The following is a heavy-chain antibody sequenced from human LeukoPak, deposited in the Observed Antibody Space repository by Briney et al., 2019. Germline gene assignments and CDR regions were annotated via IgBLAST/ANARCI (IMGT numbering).Heavy chain of an antibody. CDR1: GFTFSSYW. D-gene: IGHD3-22*01. CDR2: INSDGSST. V-gene: IGHV3-74*01. J-gene: IGHJ3*02. CDR3: ARGLKVVVITADAFDI. Sequence: SGGSLRLSCAASGFTFSSYWMHWVRQAPGKGLVWVSRINSDGSSTSYADSVKGRFTISRDTAKNTLYLQMNSLRAEDTAVYYCARGLKVVVITADAFDIWGQGTMVTVSS.